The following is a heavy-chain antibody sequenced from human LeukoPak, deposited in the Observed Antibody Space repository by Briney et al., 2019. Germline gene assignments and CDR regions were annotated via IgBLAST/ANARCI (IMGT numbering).Heavy chain of an antibody. V-gene: IGHV3-23*01. D-gene: IGHD3-22*01. CDR2: ISGSGGST. CDR1: GFTFSSYA. J-gene: IGHJ4*02. Sequence: GGPLRLSCAASGFTFSSYAMTWIRQAPGKGLECVSGISGSGGSTYYVDSVKGRFTISRDNSKNTVYLQMNSLKAEDTAVYHCAKERGSSDYYYDYWGQGTLVTVSS. CDR3: AKERGSSDYYYDY.